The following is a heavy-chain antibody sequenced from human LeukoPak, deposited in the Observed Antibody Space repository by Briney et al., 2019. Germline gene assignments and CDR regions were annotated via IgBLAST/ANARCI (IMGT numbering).Heavy chain of an antibody. Sequence: GGSLRLSCVSAGFTIGTAWMSWVRQAPGKGLEWLGHIKSEGEGATTDYAAPAKGRFAISRDDSKNMIYLQMSSLKIDDTAIYYCIAHFPYFYGFDVWGKGTTVTVSS. D-gene: IGHD3-3*02. CDR2: IKSEGEGATT. CDR1: GFTIGTAW. J-gene: IGHJ6*04. CDR3: IAHFPYFYGFDV. V-gene: IGHV3-15*01.